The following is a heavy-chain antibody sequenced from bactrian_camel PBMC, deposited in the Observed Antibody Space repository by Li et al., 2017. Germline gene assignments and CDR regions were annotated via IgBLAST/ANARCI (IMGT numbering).Heavy chain of an antibody. J-gene: IGHJ7*01. CDR1: GSLPKNAL. V-gene: IGHV3S53*01. CDR2: IDPDGRT. D-gene: IGHD5*01. Sequence: HVQLVESGGGSVQAGGSLRLSCVDSGSLPKNALVAWFRQTPGKEREGVAGIDPDGRTGYADSVKGRFTISQDNAKSTLCLQMNSLKPEDTAMYYCAAAYGHGSATCPISDQRAMDYWGKGTQVTVS.